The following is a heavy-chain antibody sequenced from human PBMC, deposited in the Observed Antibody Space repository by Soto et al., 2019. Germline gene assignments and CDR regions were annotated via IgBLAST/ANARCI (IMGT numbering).Heavy chain of an antibody. V-gene: IGHV3-9*01. Sequence: PGGSLRLSCAASGFTFDDYAMHWVRQAPGKGLEWVSGISWNSGSIGYADSVKGRFTISRDNAKNSLYLQMNSLRAEDTALYYCAKDLGWLGYAMGDGWPVFDYRGQGTLDLGSS. CDR3: AKDLGWLGYAMGDGWPVFDY. CDR1: GFTFDDYA. D-gene: IGHD2-8*01. CDR2: ISWNSGSI. J-gene: IGHJ4*02.